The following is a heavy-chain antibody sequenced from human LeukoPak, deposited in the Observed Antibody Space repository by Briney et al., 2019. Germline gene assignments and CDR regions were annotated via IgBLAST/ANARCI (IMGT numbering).Heavy chain of an antibody. J-gene: IGHJ4*02. Sequence: GGSLRLSCIASGFTFSNYAMSWVRQSPGKGLEWVANIKEDGSVKYYVDSVKGRFTISRDNTKNALYLQMNSLRADDTAVYFCARDSTWLLDYWGQGTLITVSS. CDR2: IKEDGSVK. CDR1: GFTFSNYA. CDR3: ARDSTWLLDY. D-gene: IGHD6-19*01. V-gene: IGHV3-7*03.